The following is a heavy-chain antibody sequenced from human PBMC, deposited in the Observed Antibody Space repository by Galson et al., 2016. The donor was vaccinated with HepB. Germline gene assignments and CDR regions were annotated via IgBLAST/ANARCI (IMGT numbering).Heavy chain of an antibody. Sequence: TLSLTCPVSGGSLNSEGFSWSWVRQSPGKGLEWVAYIYYTGTTFYNPSLKSPGNIFMARSKYLFTLRLNAVTAADTAVYFCARGDFPTFFYGSTSRSPMGQTGLGFDIWGQGTLVTVS. CDR1: GGSLNSEGFS. CDR3: ARGDFPTFFYGSTSRSPMGQTGLGFDI. CDR2: IYYTGTT. J-gene: IGHJ3*02. D-gene: IGHD3-3*02. V-gene: IGHV4-30-2*06.